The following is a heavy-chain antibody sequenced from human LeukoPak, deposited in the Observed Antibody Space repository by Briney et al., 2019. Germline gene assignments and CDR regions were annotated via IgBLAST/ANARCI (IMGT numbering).Heavy chain of an antibody. CDR2: ISGSGGST. CDR1: GFTFSSYA. D-gene: IGHD3-16*01. J-gene: IGHJ3*02. Sequence: PGGSLRLSCAASGFTFSSYAMSWVRQAPGKGLECVSLISGSGGSTYYADSVKGRFTISRDNSKNTLYLQMNSLRAEDTAVFYCAKDRDDYVWGSYLGAFDIWGQGTMVTVSS. V-gene: IGHV3-23*01. CDR3: AKDRDDYVWGSYLGAFDI.